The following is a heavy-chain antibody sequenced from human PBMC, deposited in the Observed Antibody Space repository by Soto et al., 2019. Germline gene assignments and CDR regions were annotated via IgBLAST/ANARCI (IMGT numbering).Heavy chain of an antibody. V-gene: IGHV3-53*04. CDR1: GFTVSSNY. D-gene: IGHD4-17*01. CDR3: ARIDTTVTTPYYFDY. Sequence: EVQLVESGGGLVQPGGSLRLSCAASGFTVSSNYMSWVRQAPGKGLEWVSVIYSGGSTYYEDSVKGRFTISRHNSKNTLYLQMNSLRAEDTAVYYCARIDTTVTTPYYFDYWGQGTLVTVSS. CDR2: IYSGGST. J-gene: IGHJ4*02.